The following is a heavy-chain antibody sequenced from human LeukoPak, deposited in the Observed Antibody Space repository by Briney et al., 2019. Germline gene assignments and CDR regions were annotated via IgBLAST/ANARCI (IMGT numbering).Heavy chain of an antibody. CDR2: IYYSGST. J-gene: IGHJ3*02. CDR1: GGSISSSSYY. CDR3: ARGGIVVVPAALDAFDI. Sequence: SETLSLTCTVSGGSISSSSYYWGWIRQPPGKGLEWIGSIYYSGSTYYNPSLKSRVTISVDTSKNQFSLKLSSVTAADTAVYYCARGGIVVVPAALDAFDIWGQGTMVTVSS. D-gene: IGHD2-2*01. V-gene: IGHV4-39*07.